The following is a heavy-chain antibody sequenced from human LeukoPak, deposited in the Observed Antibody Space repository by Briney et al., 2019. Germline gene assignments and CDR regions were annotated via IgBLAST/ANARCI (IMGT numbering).Heavy chain of an antibody. CDR1: GFTFSSYG. CDR2: IWYDGSNK. Sequence: PGRSLRLSCPASGFTFSSYGMHWVRQAPGRGLEWVAVIWYDGSNKYYADSVKGRFTISRDNSKNTLYLQMNSLRAEDTAVYYCARGVFSDYGDRYYGMDVWGQGTTVTVSS. D-gene: IGHD4-17*01. V-gene: IGHV3-33*01. CDR3: ARGVFSDYGDRYYGMDV. J-gene: IGHJ6*02.